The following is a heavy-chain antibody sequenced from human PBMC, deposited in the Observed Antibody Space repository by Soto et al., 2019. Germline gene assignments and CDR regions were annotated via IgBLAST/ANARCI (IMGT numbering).Heavy chain of an antibody. J-gene: IGHJ6*02. CDR1: GYSSTSYW. Sequence: GESLKISCKGSGYSSTSYWIGWVRQMPGKGLEWMGIIYPGGSDTRYSPSFQGQVTISADKSISTAYLQWSSLKASDTAMYYCARPMLGYCSGGSCYSRPYYYYGMDVWGQGTTVTVSS. D-gene: IGHD2-15*01. CDR2: IYPGGSDT. CDR3: ARPMLGYCSGGSCYSRPYYYYGMDV. V-gene: IGHV5-51*01.